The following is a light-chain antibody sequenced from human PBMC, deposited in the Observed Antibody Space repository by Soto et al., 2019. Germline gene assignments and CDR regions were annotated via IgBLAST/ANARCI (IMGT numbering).Light chain of an antibody. CDR1: QGISSY. Sequence: DIQLTQSPSFLSASVGDRVTITCRASQGISSYLAWYQQKPGKAPKLLIYAASTLQSGVPSRFSGSGSGTEFTLTISSLQPEDFATYYCQQLNSYQWAFGQGTKV. V-gene: IGKV1-9*01. CDR2: AAS. CDR3: QQLNSYQWA. J-gene: IGKJ1*01.